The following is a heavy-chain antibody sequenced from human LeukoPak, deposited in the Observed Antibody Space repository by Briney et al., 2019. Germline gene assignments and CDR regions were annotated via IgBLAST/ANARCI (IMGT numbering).Heavy chain of an antibody. V-gene: IGHV4-39*07. J-gene: IGHJ4*02. CDR3: ARGAGYSGYNSLLPDY. CDR2: IYYSGST. CDR1: GGSISSSSYY. Sequence: PSETLSLTCTVSGGSISSSSYYWGWIRQPPGKGLEWIGSIYYSGSTYYNPSLKSRVTISVDTSKNQFSLKLSSMTAADTAVYYCARGAGYSGYNSLLPDYWGQGTLVTVSS. D-gene: IGHD5-12*01.